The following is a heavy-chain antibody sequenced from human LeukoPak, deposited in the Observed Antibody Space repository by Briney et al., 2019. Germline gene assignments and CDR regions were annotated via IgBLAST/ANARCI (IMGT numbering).Heavy chain of an antibody. V-gene: IGHV1-2*02. CDR1: GYTLTGYY. CDR3: ATSYDYGDYGGFDY. D-gene: IGHD4-17*01. CDR2: INPNRGGT. Sequence: ASLKVSCKVSGYTLTGYYIHWVPHAPGQGREWMGWINPNRGGTNYAQTFQGRVTMTRDTSLSTAYMELSRLRSDDTAVYYCATSYDYGDYGGFDYWGQGTLVTVSS. J-gene: IGHJ4*02.